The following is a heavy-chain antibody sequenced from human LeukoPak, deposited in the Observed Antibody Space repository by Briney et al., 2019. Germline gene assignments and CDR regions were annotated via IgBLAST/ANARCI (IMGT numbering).Heavy chain of an antibody. V-gene: IGHV4-31*03. CDR1: GCSISSGGHY. CDR2: INYSGST. D-gene: IGHD3-3*01. J-gene: IGHJ6*02. Sequence: PSETLSLTCTVSGCSISSGGHYWSWIRQRPGKGLEWIGYINYSGSTYYNPSHKSRVPISLDTSQIHFSLRLSSVTAADTAVYYCARDEAIFGAGYYYGMDVWGQGTTVTVSS. CDR3: ARDEAIFGAGYYYGMDV.